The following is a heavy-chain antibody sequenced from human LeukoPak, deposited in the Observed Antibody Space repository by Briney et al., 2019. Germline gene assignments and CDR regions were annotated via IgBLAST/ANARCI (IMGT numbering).Heavy chain of an antibody. CDR2: IYTSGST. Sequence: PSQTLSLTCTVSGGSISSGSYYWSWIRQPAGKGLEWIGRIYTSGSTNYNPSLKSRVTISVDTSKIQFSLKLSSVTAADTAVYYCARDYDFWSGPSYYYYMDVWGKGTTVTVSS. V-gene: IGHV4-61*02. J-gene: IGHJ6*03. CDR1: GGSISSGSYY. CDR3: ARDYDFWSGPSYYYYMDV. D-gene: IGHD3-3*01.